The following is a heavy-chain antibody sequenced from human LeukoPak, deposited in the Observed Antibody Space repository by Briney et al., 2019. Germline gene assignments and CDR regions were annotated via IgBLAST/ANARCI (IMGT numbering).Heavy chain of an antibody. V-gene: IGHV1-69*13. Sequence: SVKVSCKASGGTFSSYAISWVRQAPGQGLEWMGGIIPIFGTANYAQRFQGRVTITADESTSTAYMELSSLRSEDTAVYYCAREQRYCSGGSCYLDAFDIWGQGTMVTVSS. D-gene: IGHD2-15*01. CDR1: GGTFSSYA. CDR3: AREQRYCSGGSCYLDAFDI. J-gene: IGHJ3*02. CDR2: IIPIFGTA.